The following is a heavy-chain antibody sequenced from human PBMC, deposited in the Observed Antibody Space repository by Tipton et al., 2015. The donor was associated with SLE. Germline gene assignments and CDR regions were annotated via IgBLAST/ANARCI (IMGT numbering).Heavy chain of an antibody. CDR3: ARDRSELGLDY. D-gene: IGHD7-27*01. CDR2: INHSGST. J-gene: IGHJ4*02. V-gene: IGHV4-34*01. CDR1: GGSFSGYY. Sequence: TLSLTCAVYGGSFSGYYWSWIRQPPGKGLEWIGEINHSGSTNYNPSLKSRVTISVDTSKNQFSLKLSSVTAADTAVYYCARDRSELGLDYWGQGTLVTVSS.